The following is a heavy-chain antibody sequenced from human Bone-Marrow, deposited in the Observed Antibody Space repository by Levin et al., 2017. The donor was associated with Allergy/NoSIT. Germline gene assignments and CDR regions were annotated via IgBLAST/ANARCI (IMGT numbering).Heavy chain of an antibody. D-gene: IGHD2-15*01. J-gene: IGHJ4*02. CDR3: AKEFGGPGCYSVDN. V-gene: IGHV3-23*01. Sequence: GGSLRLSCEASGFTFSNYAFTWVRQAPGKGLQWVSAINTSGRTYYTNSVKGRFTISRDNSKNTVFLQMSSLRADDTAFYSCAKEFGGPGCYSVDNWGQGALVAVSS. CDR1: GFTFSNYA. CDR2: INTSGRT.